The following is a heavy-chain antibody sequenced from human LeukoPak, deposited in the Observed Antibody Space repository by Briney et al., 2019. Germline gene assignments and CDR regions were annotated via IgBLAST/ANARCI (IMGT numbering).Heavy chain of an antibody. J-gene: IGHJ6*03. Sequence: ASVKVSCKASGYTFTSYAMHWVRQAPGQRLEWMGWINAGNGNTKYSQEFQGRVTITRDTSASTAYMELSRLRSDDTAVYYCARGVTGIYYYYYMDVWGKGTTVTVSS. CDR1: GYTFTSYA. D-gene: IGHD6-13*01. V-gene: IGHV1-3*01. CDR3: ARGVTGIYYYYYMDV. CDR2: INAGNGNT.